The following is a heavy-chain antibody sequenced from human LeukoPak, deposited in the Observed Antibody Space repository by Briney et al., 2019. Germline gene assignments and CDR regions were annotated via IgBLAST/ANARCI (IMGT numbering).Heavy chain of an antibody. Sequence: PSETLSLTCAVYGGSFSGYYWSWIRQPPGKGLEWIGEINHSGSTNYNPSLKGRVTISVDTSKNQFSLKLSSVTAADTAVYYCARRDILTGYYPDYWGQGTLVTVSS. CDR2: INHSGST. CDR1: GGSFSGYY. V-gene: IGHV4-34*01. D-gene: IGHD3-9*01. CDR3: ARRDILTGYYPDY. J-gene: IGHJ4*02.